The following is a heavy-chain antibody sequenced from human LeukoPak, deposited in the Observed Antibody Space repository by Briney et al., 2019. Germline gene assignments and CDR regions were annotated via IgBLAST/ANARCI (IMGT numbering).Heavy chain of an antibody. CDR1: GYTFTSYG. Sequence: EASVKVSCKASGYTFTSYGISWVRQAPGQGLEWMGWISAYNGNTNYAQKLQGRVTMTTDTSTSTAYMELRSLRSDDTAVYYCARARRDCSGGTCFSYYFDNWGQGTLVTVSP. CDR3: ARARRDCSGGTCFSYYFDN. J-gene: IGHJ4*02. D-gene: IGHD2-15*01. V-gene: IGHV1-18*01. CDR2: ISAYNGNT.